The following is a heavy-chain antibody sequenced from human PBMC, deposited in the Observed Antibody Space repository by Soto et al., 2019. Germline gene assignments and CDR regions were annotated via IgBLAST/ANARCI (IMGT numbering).Heavy chain of an antibody. CDR1: GGTFSSYA. Sequence: ASVKVSCKASGGTFSSYAISWVRQAPGQGLEWMGGIIPIFGTANYAQKFQGRVTITADESTSTAHMELSSLRSEDTAVYYCARRGRAAAEFYYYYYGMDVWGQGTTVTVSS. J-gene: IGHJ6*02. D-gene: IGHD6-13*01. CDR2: IIPIFGTA. CDR3: ARRGRAAAEFYYYYYGMDV. V-gene: IGHV1-69*13.